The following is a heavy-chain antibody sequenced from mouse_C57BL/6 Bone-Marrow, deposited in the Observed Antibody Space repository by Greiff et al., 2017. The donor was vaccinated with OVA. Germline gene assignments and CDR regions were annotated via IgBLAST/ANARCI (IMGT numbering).Heavy chain of an antibody. Sequence: EVQVVESGGGLVKPGGSLKLSCAASGFTFSDYGMHWVRQAPEKGLEWVAYISSGSSTIYSADTVKGRFTISRDNAKNTLFLQMTSLRSEDTAMYYCAKSTMVTTGKFFWYAMDYWGQGTSVTVSS. V-gene: IGHV5-17*01. J-gene: IGHJ4*01. D-gene: IGHD2-2*01. CDR1: GFTFSDYG. CDR3: AKSTMVTTGKFFWYAMDY. CDR2: ISSGSSTI.